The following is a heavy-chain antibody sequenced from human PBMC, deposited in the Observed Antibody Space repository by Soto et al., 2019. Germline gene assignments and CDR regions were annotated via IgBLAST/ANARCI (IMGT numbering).Heavy chain of an antibody. V-gene: IGHV1-69*13. CDR1: GGTFSSYA. CDR3: ARAQKRQLPYYYGMDV. D-gene: IGHD2-2*01. Sequence: SVKVSCKASGGTFSSYAISWVRQAPGQGLEWMGGIIPIFGTANYAQKFQGRVTITADESTSTAYMELSSLRSEDTAVYYCARAQKRQLPYYYGMDVWGQGATVTVS. CDR2: IIPIFGTA. J-gene: IGHJ6*02.